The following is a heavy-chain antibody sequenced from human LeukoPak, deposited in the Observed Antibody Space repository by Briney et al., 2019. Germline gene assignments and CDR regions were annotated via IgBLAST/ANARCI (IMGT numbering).Heavy chain of an antibody. V-gene: IGHV3-74*01. J-gene: IGHJ4*02. D-gene: IGHD3-16*01. CDR3: AREVGGGASGQ. CDR2: INSDGRST. CDR1: GFTLSSYW. Sequence: GGSLRLSCAASGFTLSSYWMHWVRQAPGKGLVWVSRINSDGRSTGYADSVKGRFTISRDNSENTLYLQMNSLRVEDTAVYYCAREVGGGASGQWGQGTLVTVSS.